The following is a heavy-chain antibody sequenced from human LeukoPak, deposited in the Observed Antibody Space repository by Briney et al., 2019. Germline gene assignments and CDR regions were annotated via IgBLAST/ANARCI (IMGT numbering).Heavy chain of an antibody. J-gene: IGHJ6*02. CDR2: ISYDGSNK. CDR3: ARDLAGARDYYYGMDV. V-gene: IGHV3-30-3*01. D-gene: IGHD3-10*01. CDR1: GFTFSSYW. Sequence: GGSLRLSCAASGFTFSSYWMHWVRQAPGKGLEWVAVISYDGSNKYYADSVKGRFTISRDNSKNTLYLQMNSLRAEDTAVYYCARDLAGARDYYYGMDVWGQGTTVTVSS.